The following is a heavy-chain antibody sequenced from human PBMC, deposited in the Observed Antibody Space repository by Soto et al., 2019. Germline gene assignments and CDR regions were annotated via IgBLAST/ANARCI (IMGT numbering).Heavy chain of an antibody. CDR3: ARQGDCSGGSCYPTSFRSYDMHV. V-gene: IGHV5-51*01. D-gene: IGHD2-15*01. CDR1: GDSFAVYW. Sequence: PREPPTISNKGSGDSFAVYWSLLVRPMHGNGLMWMRIIYPGDSDTRYSPSFQGQVTISADKSISTAYLQWSSLKASDTAIYYCARQGDCSGGSCYPTSFRSYDMHVWGQGTTVTVSS. CDR2: IYPGDSDT. J-gene: IGHJ6*02.